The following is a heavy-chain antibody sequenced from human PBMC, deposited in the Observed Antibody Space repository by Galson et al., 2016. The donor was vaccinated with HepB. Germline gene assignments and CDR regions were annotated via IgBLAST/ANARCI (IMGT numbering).Heavy chain of an antibody. CDR3: ARHTSVPKTRGFVM. CDR2: IFHTGTT. J-gene: IGHJ3*02. CDR1: GDSISGANW. D-gene: IGHD4-11*01. Sequence: SETLSLTCAVSGDSISGANWWSWVRQSPEQGLEWIGEIFHTGTTPSNPSFESRVTISMDQSQNHVSLRLNAVAAADTAVNYCARHTSVPKTRGFVMWGPGTMVIVSS. V-gene: IGHV4-4*02.